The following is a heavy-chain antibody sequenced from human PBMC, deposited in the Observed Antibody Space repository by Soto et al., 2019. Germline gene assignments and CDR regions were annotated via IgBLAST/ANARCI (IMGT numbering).Heavy chain of an antibody. J-gene: IGHJ3*02. CDR1: GGSRISRRKY. V-gene: IGHV4-31*11. D-gene: IGHD3-10*01. CDR3: ARDKGFIAFDI. Sequence: TVSVKSAVPGGSRISRRKYRSWLRQHPGKGLEWIGYIYYSGSTYYNPSLKSRVTISVGTSKNQFSLKLSSVTAADTAVYYCARDKGFIAFDIWGQGTMVTVS. CDR2: IYYSGST.